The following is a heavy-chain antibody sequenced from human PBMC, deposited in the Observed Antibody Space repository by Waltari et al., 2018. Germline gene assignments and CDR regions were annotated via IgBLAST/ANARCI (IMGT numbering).Heavy chain of an antibody. CDR2: IYYSGSS. CDR3: ASIIDYGAYFDY. V-gene: IGHV4-39*01. J-gene: IGHJ4*02. CDR1: GGSISRRSYY. D-gene: IGHD4-17*01. Sequence: QLQLQESGPGLVKPSETLSLTCTVPGGSISRRSYYWGWIRQPPGKGLDWIGSIYYSGSSYYNPSLKSRVTIYVDTSKNQFSLKLSSVTAADTAVYYCASIIDYGAYFDYWGQGALVTVSS.